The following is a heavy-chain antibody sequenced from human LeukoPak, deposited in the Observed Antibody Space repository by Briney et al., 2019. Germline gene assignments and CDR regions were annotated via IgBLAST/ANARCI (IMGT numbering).Heavy chain of an antibody. CDR1: GFTFSSYW. J-gene: IGHJ5*02. CDR3: AKDMTAAILNWFDP. Sequence: GGSLRLSCAASGFTFSSYWMSWVRQAPGKGLEWVANIKQDGSEKYYVDSVKGRFTIPRDNAKNSLYLQMNSLRAEDTALYYCAKDMTAAILNWFDPWGQGTLVTVSS. V-gene: IGHV3-7*03. D-gene: IGHD2-2*01. CDR2: IKQDGSEK.